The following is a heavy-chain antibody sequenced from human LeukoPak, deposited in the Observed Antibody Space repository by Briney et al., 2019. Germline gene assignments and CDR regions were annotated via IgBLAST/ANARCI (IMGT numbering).Heavy chain of an antibody. CDR1: GYTFSSFY. Sequence: ASAKVSCKASGYTFSSFYMHWVRQAPGQGLEWMGVNNPSGGRTTYAQKFQGRVTMTRDTSTSTVYMELSSLRSEDTAVYYCSRELGGSYFDYWGQGTLVTVSS. CDR3: SRELGGSYFDY. D-gene: IGHD1-26*01. J-gene: IGHJ4*02. V-gene: IGHV1-46*01. CDR2: NNPSGGRT.